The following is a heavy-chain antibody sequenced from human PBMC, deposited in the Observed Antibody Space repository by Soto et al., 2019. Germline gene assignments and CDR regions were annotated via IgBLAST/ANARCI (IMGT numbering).Heavy chain of an antibody. Sequence: ASVKVSCKASDYTFTSYGISWVRQAPGQGLEWMGWISAYNGNTNYAQKLQGRVTMTTDTSTSTAYMELRSLRSDDTAVYYCARDRRFYDFWSGYLGGTPEDYYYGMDVWGQGTTVTVSS. J-gene: IGHJ6*02. CDR3: ARDRRFYDFWSGYLGGTPEDYYYGMDV. CDR1: DYTFTSYG. V-gene: IGHV1-18*01. CDR2: ISAYNGNT. D-gene: IGHD3-3*01.